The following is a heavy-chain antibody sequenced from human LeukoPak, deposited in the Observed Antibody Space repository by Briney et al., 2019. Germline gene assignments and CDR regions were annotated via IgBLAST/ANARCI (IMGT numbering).Heavy chain of an antibody. Sequence: SETLSLTCTVSGGSISSYYWSWIRQPPGKGLEWIGEIYHSGSTNYNPSLKSRVTISIDTSNNQFSLKLNSVTAADTAVYYCSRSYGGNSYYYYMDVWGKGTTVTVSS. D-gene: IGHD4-23*01. V-gene: IGHV4-59*01. J-gene: IGHJ6*03. CDR2: IYHSGST. CDR1: GGSISSYY. CDR3: SRSYGGNSYYYYMDV.